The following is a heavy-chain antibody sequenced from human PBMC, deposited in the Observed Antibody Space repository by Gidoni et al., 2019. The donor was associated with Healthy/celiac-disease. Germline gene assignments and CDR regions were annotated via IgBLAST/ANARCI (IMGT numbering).Heavy chain of an antibody. CDR2: IWYDGSNK. V-gene: IGHV3-33*01. Sequence: QVQLVESGGGVVQPGWSLRPPCAASGFALRSYGMHWVRQAPGKGLEWVEVIWYDGSNKYYADSVKGRFTISRDNSKNTLYLQMNSLRAEDTAVYYCARDLIAVAGTGGDYWGQGTLVTVSS. J-gene: IGHJ4*02. CDR1: GFALRSYG. D-gene: IGHD6-19*01. CDR3: ARDLIAVAGTGGDY.